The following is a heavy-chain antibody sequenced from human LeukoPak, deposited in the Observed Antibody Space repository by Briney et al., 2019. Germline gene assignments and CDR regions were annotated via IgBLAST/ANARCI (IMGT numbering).Heavy chain of an antibody. CDR3: ARGVPYGDYQTIDY. Sequence: SETLSLTCTVSGGSISSYYWSWIRQPPGKGLEWIGEINHSGSTNYNPSLKSRVTISVDTSKNQFSLKLSSVTAADTAVYYCARGVPYGDYQTIDYWGQGTLVTVSS. V-gene: IGHV4-34*01. CDR1: GGSISSYY. J-gene: IGHJ4*02. CDR2: INHSGST. D-gene: IGHD4-17*01.